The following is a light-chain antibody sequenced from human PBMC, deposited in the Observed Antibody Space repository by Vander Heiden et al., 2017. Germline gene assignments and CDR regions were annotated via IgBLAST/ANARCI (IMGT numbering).Light chain of an antibody. J-gene: IGLJ3*02. CDR2: DVT. CDR1: SSDVGGYNY. V-gene: IGLV2-14*03. CDR3: SSYTSSNTCV. Sequence: HSALPQPPAAAGSPGQSITISCTGTSSDVGGYNYVSWYQQHPGKAPKLMIYDVTNRPSGVSHRFSGSKSGNTASLTISGLQAEDEADYYCSSYTSSNTCVFGGGTKLTVL.